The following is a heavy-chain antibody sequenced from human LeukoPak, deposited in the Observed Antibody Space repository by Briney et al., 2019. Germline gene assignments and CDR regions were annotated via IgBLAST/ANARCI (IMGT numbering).Heavy chain of an antibody. D-gene: IGHD5-18*01. CDR3: ATDTAKGFDP. V-gene: IGHV4-39*07. Sequence: PSETLSLTCTVSGGSIDSNGYYWGWIRQPPGKGLEWIASIYYSGSTYYNPSFRSRVTISVDRSKNQFSLKLSSVTAADTAVYYCATDTAKGFDPWGQGTLVTVSS. J-gene: IGHJ5*02. CDR1: GGSIDSNGYY. CDR2: IYYSGST.